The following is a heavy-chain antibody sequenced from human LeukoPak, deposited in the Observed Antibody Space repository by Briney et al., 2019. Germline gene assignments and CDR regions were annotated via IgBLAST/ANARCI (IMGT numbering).Heavy chain of an antibody. Sequence: SETLSLTCTVPGGSISSSSYYWGWIRQPPGKGLEWIGSIYYSGSTYYNPSLKSRVTISVDTSKNQFSLKLSSVTAADTAVYYCARHTDTAMVTDDYYMDVRGKGTTVTVSS. V-gene: IGHV4-39*01. D-gene: IGHD5-18*01. CDR2: IYYSGST. J-gene: IGHJ6*03. CDR3: ARHTDTAMVTDDYYMDV. CDR1: GGSISSSSYY.